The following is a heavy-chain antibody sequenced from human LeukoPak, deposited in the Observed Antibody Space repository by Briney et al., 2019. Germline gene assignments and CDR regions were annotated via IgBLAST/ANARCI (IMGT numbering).Heavy chain of an antibody. CDR2: IYYSGST. CDR1: GGSISSSSYY. D-gene: IGHD2-2*01. Sequence: IPSETLSLTCTVSGGSISSSSYYWGWIRQPPGKGLEWIGSIYYSGSTYYNPSLKSRVTISVDTSKNQFSLKLSSVTAADTAVYYCARQRNYQLLPASFDYWGQGTLVTVSS. V-gene: IGHV4-39*01. J-gene: IGHJ4*02. CDR3: ARQRNYQLLPASFDY.